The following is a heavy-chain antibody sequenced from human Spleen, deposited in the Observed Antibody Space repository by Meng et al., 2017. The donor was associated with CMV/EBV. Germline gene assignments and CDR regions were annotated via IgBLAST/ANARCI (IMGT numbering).Heavy chain of an antibody. J-gene: IGHJ4*02. CDR3: ARDMRSRGY. V-gene: IGHV3-53*01. CDR2: IYAGGST. CDR1: GFGVSSNY. D-gene: IGHD1-26*01. Sequence: LRLSCAASGFGVSSNYMSGGRQAAGEGLEWVSVIYAGGSTYYADSVKGRFTISRDNSGNTVYHQMNTLRAEDTAMYYCARDMRSRGYWGQGTLVTVSS.